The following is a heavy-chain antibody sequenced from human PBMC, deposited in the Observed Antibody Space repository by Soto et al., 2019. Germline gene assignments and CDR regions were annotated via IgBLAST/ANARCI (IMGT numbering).Heavy chain of an antibody. J-gene: IGHJ6*03. V-gene: IGHV1-18*04. D-gene: IGHD2-2*01. CDR2: ISAYNGNT. CDR3: ARVLSGAIPFNYYSSYYMDV. CDR1: GYTLTKFG. Sequence: ASVKVSCKASGYTLTKFGITWVRQAPGQGLEWVGWISAYNGNTNYAQKVQGRVTMTTDTSTSTAYLELRSLRSDDTAVYYCARVLSGAIPFNYYSSYYMDVWGEGTTVTVSS.